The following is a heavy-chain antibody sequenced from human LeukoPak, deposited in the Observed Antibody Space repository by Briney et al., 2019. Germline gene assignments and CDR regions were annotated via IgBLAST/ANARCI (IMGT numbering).Heavy chain of an antibody. J-gene: IGHJ4*02. Sequence: GGSLRLSCAASGFTFSSYSMNWVRQAPGKGLEWVSSISSSSYIYYADSVKGRFTISRDNAKNSLYLQMNSLRAEDTAVYYCARDAVAPQAYDYWGQGTLVTVSS. V-gene: IGHV3-21*01. D-gene: IGHD6-6*01. CDR3: ARDAVAPQAYDY. CDR2: ISSSSYI. CDR1: GFTFSSYS.